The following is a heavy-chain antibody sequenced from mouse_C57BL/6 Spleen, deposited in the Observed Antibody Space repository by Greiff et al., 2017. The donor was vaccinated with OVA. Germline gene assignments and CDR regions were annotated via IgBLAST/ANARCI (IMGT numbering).Heavy chain of an antibody. CDR1: GYAFSSSW. J-gene: IGHJ4*01. D-gene: IGHD1-1*01. V-gene: IGHV1-82*01. CDR3: ARRDYGSSLYAMDY. Sequence: QVQLQQSGPELVKPGASVKISCKASGYAFSSSWMNWVKQRPGKGLEWIGRIYPGDGDTNYNGKFKGKATLTADKSSSTAYMQLSSLTSEDSAVYFCARRDYGSSLYAMDYWGQGTSVTVSS. CDR2: IYPGDGDT.